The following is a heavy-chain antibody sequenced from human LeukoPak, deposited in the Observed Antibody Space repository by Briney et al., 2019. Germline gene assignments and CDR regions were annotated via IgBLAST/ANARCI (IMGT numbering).Heavy chain of an antibody. Sequence: MAGGALRLSCGASGFTFSDDYMTWIRQAPGKGLEWVSYISGSGSTIYYADSVKGRFTISRDNAKNSLYLQMNSLRAEDTAIYYCAKGSYLRIYSAFDYWGQGTLVTVSS. CDR1: GFTFSDDY. CDR3: AKGSYLRIYSAFDY. D-gene: IGHD5-12*01. J-gene: IGHJ4*02. CDR2: ISGSGSTI. V-gene: IGHV3-11*01.